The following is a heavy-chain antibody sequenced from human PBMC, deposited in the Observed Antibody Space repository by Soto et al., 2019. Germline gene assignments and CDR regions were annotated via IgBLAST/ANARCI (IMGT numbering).Heavy chain of an antibody. Sequence: AASVKVSCKALGGTFRSYAISWVRQAPGQGLEWMGGTIPIFGTANYAQKFQGRVTITADESTSTAYMELSSLRSEDTAVYYSAIHNIAAAGPFDYWGQGTLVTVSS. V-gene: IGHV1-69*13. CDR1: GGTFRSYA. CDR3: AIHNIAAAGPFDY. CDR2: TIPIFGTA. J-gene: IGHJ4*02. D-gene: IGHD6-13*01.